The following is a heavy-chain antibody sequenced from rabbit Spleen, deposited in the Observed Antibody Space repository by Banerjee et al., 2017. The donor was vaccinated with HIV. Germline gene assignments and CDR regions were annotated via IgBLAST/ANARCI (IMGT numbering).Heavy chain of an antibody. CDR1: GFSFSSYYY. CDR2: IYTGSSGST. J-gene: IGHJ4*01. CDR3: ARKSAGSIYYAAFNL. D-gene: IGHD8-1*01. Sequence: QEQLVESGGGLVQPEGSLTLTCTASGFSFSSYYYMCWVRQAPGKGLEWIGCIYTGSSGSTYYASWAKGRLTISKASSTTVTLQVTSLTVADTATYFCARKSAGSIYYAAFNLWGQGTLVTVS. V-gene: IGHV1S45*01.